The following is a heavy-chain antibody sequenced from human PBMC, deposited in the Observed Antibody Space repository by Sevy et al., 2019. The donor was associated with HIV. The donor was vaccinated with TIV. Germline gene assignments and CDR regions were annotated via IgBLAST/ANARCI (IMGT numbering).Heavy chain of an antibody. CDR3: AKDLSGSYYNQDYYFDY. V-gene: IGHV3-43*01. Sequence: GGSLRLSCAASGFTFDDDTMYWVRQAPGKGLEWVSLISWDGGSTYYADSAKGRFTISRDNSKNSLYLQMNSLRTEDSALYYCAKDLSGSYYNQDYYFDYWGQGTLVTVSS. J-gene: IGHJ4*02. D-gene: IGHD3-10*01. CDR2: ISWDGGST. CDR1: GFTFDDDT.